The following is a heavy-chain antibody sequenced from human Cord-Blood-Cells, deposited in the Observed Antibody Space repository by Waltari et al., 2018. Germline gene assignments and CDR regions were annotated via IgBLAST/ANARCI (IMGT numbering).Heavy chain of an antibody. Sequence: QVQLQQWGAGLLKPSETLSLTCAVYGGSFSGYYWSWIRKPPGKGLEWIGEIHHSGSTNYNPSLKSRVTISVDTSKNQFSLKLSSVTAADTAVYYCARTGVFLYYFDYWGQGTLVTVSS. CDR2: IHHSGST. CDR3: ARTGVFLYYFDY. V-gene: IGHV4-34*01. J-gene: IGHJ4*02. D-gene: IGHD7-27*01. CDR1: GGSFSGYY.